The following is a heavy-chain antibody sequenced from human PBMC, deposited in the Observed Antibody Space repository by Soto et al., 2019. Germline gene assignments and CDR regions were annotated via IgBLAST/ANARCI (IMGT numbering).Heavy chain of an antibody. CDR2: INTDGSAT. Sequence: EVQLVESGGGLVQPGGSLRLSCAASGFTFSNYWMHWVRRLPGKALVWVSRINTDGSATNYADSVKGRFTVSRDNARNMQYLQMNSLRAEDTAVYYCARDGGGSWGQGTLVTVSS. J-gene: IGHJ5*02. D-gene: IGHD2-15*01. V-gene: IGHV3-74*01. CDR3: ARDGGGS. CDR1: GFTFSNYW.